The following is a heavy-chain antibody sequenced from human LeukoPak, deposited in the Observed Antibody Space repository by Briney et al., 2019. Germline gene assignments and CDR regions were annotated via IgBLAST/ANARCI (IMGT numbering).Heavy chain of an antibody. CDR3: ARGLTVSHDY. Sequence: PSETLSLTCTVSGGSISSSSYYWGWIRQPPGTGLEWIGSIYYSGSTNYNPSLKSRVTISVDTSKNQFSLKLSSVTAADTAVYYCARGLTVSHDYWGQGTLVTVSS. CDR1: GGSISSSSYY. J-gene: IGHJ4*02. D-gene: IGHD4-17*01. CDR2: IYYSGST. V-gene: IGHV4-39*07.